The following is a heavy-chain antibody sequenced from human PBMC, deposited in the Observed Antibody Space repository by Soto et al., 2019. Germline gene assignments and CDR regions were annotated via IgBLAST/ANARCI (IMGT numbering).Heavy chain of an antibody. CDR3: ARGLQQLVLGYFQH. CDR1: GGTFSSYA. Sequence: ASVKVSCKASGGTFSSYAISWVRQAPGQGLEWMGGIIPIFGTANYAQKFQGRVTITADESTSTAYMELSSLRSEDTAVYYCARGLQQLVLGYFQHWGQGTLVTVPS. V-gene: IGHV1-69*13. J-gene: IGHJ1*01. CDR2: IIPIFGTA. D-gene: IGHD6-13*01.